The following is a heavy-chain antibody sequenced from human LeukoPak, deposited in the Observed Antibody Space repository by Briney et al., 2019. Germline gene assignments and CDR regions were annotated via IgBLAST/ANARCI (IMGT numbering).Heavy chain of an antibody. Sequence: PGGSLRLSCAASGFTFSSYAVSWVRQAPGKGLEWVSAISGSGGSTYYADSVKGRFTISRDNSKNTLYLQMNSLRAEDTAVYYCAKASLRYFDWLLSYFDYWGQGTLVTVSS. CDR3: AKASLRYFDWLLSYFDY. D-gene: IGHD3-9*01. V-gene: IGHV3-23*01. J-gene: IGHJ4*02. CDR2: ISGSGGST. CDR1: GFTFSSYA.